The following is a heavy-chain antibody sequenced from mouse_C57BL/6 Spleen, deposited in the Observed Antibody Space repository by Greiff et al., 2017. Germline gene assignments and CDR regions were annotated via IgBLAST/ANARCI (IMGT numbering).Heavy chain of an antibody. CDR1: GYTFTSYG. CDR3: ARGDWDVEDWYFDV. CDR2: IYPRSGNT. Sequence: QVQLQQSGAELARPGASVKLSCKASGYTFTSYGISWVKQRTGQGLEWIGEIYPRSGNTYYNEKFKGKATLTADKSSSTAYMELRSLTSEDSAVYFCARGDWDVEDWYFDVWGTGTTVTVSS. J-gene: IGHJ1*03. D-gene: IGHD4-1*01. V-gene: IGHV1-81*01.